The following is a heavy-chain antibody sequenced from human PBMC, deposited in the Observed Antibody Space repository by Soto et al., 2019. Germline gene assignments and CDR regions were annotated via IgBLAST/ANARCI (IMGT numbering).Heavy chain of an antibody. Sequence: QVQLVQSGADVKKPGASVKVSCKASGYNFTSYGISWVRQAPGQGLEWMGWISPHNDRTKYARRFQDRVTMTTETPTSTVYMELGSLRSDDTAVYYCARDLYYSSGRYLDHDAVDIWGQGTVVTVSS. J-gene: IGHJ3*02. D-gene: IGHD6-19*01. V-gene: IGHV1-18*01. CDR3: ARDLYYSSGRYLDHDAVDI. CDR2: ISPHNDRT. CDR1: GYNFTSYG.